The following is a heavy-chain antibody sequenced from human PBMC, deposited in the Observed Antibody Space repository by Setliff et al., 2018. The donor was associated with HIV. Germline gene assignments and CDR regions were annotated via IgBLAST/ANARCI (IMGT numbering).Heavy chain of an antibody. J-gene: IGHJ3*02. CDR1: GGSISSGSYY. V-gene: IGHV4-61*09. CDR2: IYTSGST. Sequence: SETLSLTCTVSGGSISSGSYYWSWIRQPAGKGLEWIGHIYTSGSTNYNPSLKGRVTISVDTSKNQFSLKLSSVTAADTAVHYCARDPARGATSAHAFDIWGQGTMVTVSS. D-gene: IGHD1-26*01. CDR3: ARDPARGATSAHAFDI.